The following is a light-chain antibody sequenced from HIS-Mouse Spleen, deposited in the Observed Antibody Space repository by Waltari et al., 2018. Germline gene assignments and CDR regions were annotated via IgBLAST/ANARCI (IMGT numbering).Light chain of an antibody. CDR3: QQYYSYPPWT. CDR1: QGISSY. Sequence: AIRMTQSPSSLPASTGDRVPTTCRARQGISSYSAWYQQKPGKAPKLLIYAASTLQSGVPSRFSGSGSGTDFTLTISCLQSEDFATYYCQQYYSYPPWTFGQGTKVEIK. CDR2: AAS. V-gene: IGKV1-8*01. J-gene: IGKJ1*01.